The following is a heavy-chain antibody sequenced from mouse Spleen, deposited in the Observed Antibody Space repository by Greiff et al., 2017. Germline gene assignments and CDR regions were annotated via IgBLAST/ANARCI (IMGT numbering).Heavy chain of an antibody. J-gene: IGHJ2*01. Sequence: QVQLQQPGAELVKPGASVKLSCKASGYTFTSYWMHWVKQRPGQGLEWIGMIHPNSGSTNYNEKFKSKATLTVDKSSSTAYMQLSSLTSEDSAVYYCASSDGYYNFDYWGQGTTLTVSS. V-gene: IGHV1-64*01. CDR3: ASSDGYYNFDY. CDR2: IHPNSGST. D-gene: IGHD2-3*01. CDR1: GYTFTSYW.